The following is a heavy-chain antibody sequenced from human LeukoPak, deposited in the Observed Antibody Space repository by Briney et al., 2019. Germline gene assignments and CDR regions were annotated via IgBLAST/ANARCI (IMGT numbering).Heavy chain of an antibody. V-gene: IGHV4-34*01. D-gene: IGHD3-3*01. CDR2: INHSGSN. J-gene: IGHJ4*02. CDR3: ARLNYDFWSGDQDD. Sequence: PSETLSLTCAVYGGSFSGYYWSWIRQPPGKGLEWIGEINHSGSNNYNPSLKSRVTISVATSKNQFSLKLSSVTAADTAVYYCARLNYDFWSGDQDDWGQGTLVTVSS. CDR1: GGSFSGYY.